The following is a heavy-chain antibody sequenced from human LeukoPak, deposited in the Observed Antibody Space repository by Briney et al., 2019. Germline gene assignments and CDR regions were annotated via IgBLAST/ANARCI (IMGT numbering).Heavy chain of an antibody. D-gene: IGHD4-17*01. Sequence: GASVKVSCKASGYTFTSYGISWVRQAPGQGLEWRGWISAYNGNTNYAQKFQGRVTMTTDTSTSTAYMELRSLRSDDTAVYYCARVMGTTVTTPFDYWGQGTLVTVSS. CDR2: ISAYNGNT. CDR3: ARVMGTTVTTPFDY. V-gene: IGHV1-18*01. J-gene: IGHJ4*02. CDR1: GYTFTSYG.